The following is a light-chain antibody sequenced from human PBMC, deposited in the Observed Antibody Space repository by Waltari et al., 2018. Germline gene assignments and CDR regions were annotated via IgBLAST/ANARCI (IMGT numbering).Light chain of an antibody. CDR2: DVS. CDR1: SNDVGGSNS. CDR3: SSQSSNDVVL. V-gene: IGLV2-14*01. J-gene: IGLJ2*01. Sequence: QSALTQPASVSGSPGQSVTIFCAGTSNDVGGSNSVSCYQEHPGQAPRVIIYDVSDRPSGVSDRFSGSKSGNTASLTISGLQAEDEADYYCSSQSSNDVVLFGGGTKLTVL.